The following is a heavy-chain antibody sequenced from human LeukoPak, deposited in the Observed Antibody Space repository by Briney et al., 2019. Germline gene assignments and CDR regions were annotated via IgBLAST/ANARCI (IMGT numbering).Heavy chain of an antibody. J-gene: IGHJ4*02. CDR2: VGISNSVT. V-gene: IGHV3-23*01. CDR1: GFTFNGFA. D-gene: IGHD1-26*01. CDR3: ARGRGAAFDY. Sequence: PGGSLRLSCAASGFTFNGFAMGWVRQAPGKGLEWVAIVGISNSVTYYADSVKGRFTISRDNSKNTMWLQMNGLRAEDTAVYYCARGRGAAFDYWGQGTLVTVSS.